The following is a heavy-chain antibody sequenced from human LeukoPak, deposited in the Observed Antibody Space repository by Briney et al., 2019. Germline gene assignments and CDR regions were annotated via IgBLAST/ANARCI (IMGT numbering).Heavy chain of an antibody. D-gene: IGHD1-26*01. CDR3: AKGGGSYYSAVDM. V-gene: IGHV3-23*01. CDR1: GFSFSSYA. CDR2: IIGGGGST. Sequence: QPGGSLRLSCVASGFSFSSYAMSWVRQAPGKGLEWVSAIIGGGGSTHYADSVRGRSTVSRDNSKNTLYLQMSSLRADDTAVYYCAKGGGSYYSAVDMWGQGTMVTVSS. J-gene: IGHJ3*02.